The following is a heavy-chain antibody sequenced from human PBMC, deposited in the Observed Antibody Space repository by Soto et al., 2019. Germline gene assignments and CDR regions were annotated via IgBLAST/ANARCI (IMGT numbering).Heavy chain of an antibody. V-gene: IGHV3-11*01. CDR3: ARDLVAVSGGVYSSSSGGYFFDF. CDR2: ISNSGRTL. J-gene: IGHJ4*02. CDR1: GFTFSDYY. Sequence: QVQLVESGGGLVKPGGSLRLSCAASGFTFSDYYMSWIRQAPGKGLEWVSYISNSGRTLYYADSMKGRFTISRDNARNSLFLQMNSLRSDDTAVDYCARDLVAVSGGVYSSSSGGYFFDFWGQGTLVTFSS. D-gene: IGHD6-6*01.